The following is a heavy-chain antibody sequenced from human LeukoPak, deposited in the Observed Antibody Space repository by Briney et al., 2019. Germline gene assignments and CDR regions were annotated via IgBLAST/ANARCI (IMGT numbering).Heavy chain of an antibody. V-gene: IGHV1-2*02. CDR2: INPNSGGT. CDR3: ARAPSHYDIRDGDY. J-gene: IGHJ4*02. Sequence: GASVKVSCKASGYTFTGYYMHWVRQAPGQGLEWMGWINPNSGGTNYAQKFQGRVTMTRDTSISTAYMELSRLRSDDTAVYYCARAPSHYDIRDGDYWGQGTLVTVSS. CDR1: GYTFTGYY. D-gene: IGHD3-9*01.